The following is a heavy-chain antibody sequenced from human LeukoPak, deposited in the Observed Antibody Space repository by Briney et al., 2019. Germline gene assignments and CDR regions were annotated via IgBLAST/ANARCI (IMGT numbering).Heavy chain of an antibody. V-gene: IGHV3-69-1*01. CDR3: AKETTAYSSRTLDC. D-gene: IGHD6-13*01. Sequence: ETLSLTCAVYGGSFSGYYWSWIRQPPGKGLEWISYISGSTTKFYVDSVKGRFTISRDNAKNSLYLQMNSLRAEDTAVYYCAKETTAYSSRTLDCWGQGTLVTVSS. CDR2: ISGSTTK. J-gene: IGHJ4*02. CDR1: GGSFSGYY.